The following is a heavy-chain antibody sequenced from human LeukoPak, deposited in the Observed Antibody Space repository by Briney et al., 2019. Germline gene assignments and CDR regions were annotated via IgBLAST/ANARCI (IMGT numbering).Heavy chain of an antibody. Sequence: GGSLRLSCAASGFAFGDYYMSWIRRAPGKGLEWVSYISNSGNTIKEADSVKGRFTISRDSAQNSLFLQMKSLRAEDTAVYYCARYRVITNDYFDSWGQGTLVTVSS. CDR1: GFAFGDYY. V-gene: IGHV3-11*01. J-gene: IGHJ4*02. D-gene: IGHD3-16*01. CDR3: ARYRVITNDYFDS. CDR2: ISNSGNTI.